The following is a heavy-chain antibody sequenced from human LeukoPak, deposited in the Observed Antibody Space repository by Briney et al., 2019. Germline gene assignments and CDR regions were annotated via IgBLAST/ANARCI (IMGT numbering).Heavy chain of an antibody. V-gene: IGHV4-39*07. CDR1: GGSISSSSYY. Sequence: SETLSLTCTVSGGSISSSSYYWGWIRHPPGKGLEWIGSIYYSGSTYYNPSLKSRVTISVDTSKNQFSLKLSSVTAADTAVYYCARFGSGWHYFDYWGQGTLFTVSS. D-gene: IGHD6-19*01. J-gene: IGHJ4*02. CDR3: ARFGSGWHYFDY. CDR2: IYYSGST.